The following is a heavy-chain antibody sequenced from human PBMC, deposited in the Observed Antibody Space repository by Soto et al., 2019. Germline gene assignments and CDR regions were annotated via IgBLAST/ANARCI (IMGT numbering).Heavy chain of an antibody. Sequence: SDTLSLTCPVCSSSIPSSSFHWEWIREPPGKGLEWIGSIYYSGSTYYSPSLKSRVTISVDTSKNQFSLKLSSVTAADTAVYYCSRHYCSGGSCYYYGMDVWGQGTTVT. J-gene: IGHJ6*02. V-gene: IGHV4-39*01. CDR1: SSSIPSSSFH. D-gene: IGHD2-15*01. CDR3: SRHYCSGGSCYYYGMDV. CDR2: IYYSGST.